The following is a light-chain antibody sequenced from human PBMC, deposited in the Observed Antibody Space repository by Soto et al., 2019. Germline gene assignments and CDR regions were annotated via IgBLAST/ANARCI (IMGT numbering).Light chain of an antibody. CDR1: QSVSNN. CDR3: QQYNDWPPIT. J-gene: IGKJ5*01. V-gene: IGKV3-15*01. Sequence: EIMMTQSPATLSVSPGESATLSCRASQSVSNNLAWYQHKPGQAPRLLIYYASTRDTRIPARFSGSGSGTEITLTISSLQSEDFALYDCQQYNDWPPITFGQGTRLEIK. CDR2: YAS.